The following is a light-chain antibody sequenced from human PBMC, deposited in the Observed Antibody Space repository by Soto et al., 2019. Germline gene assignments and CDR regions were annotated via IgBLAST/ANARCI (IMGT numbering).Light chain of an antibody. CDR3: QPSSSTPPCT. Sequence: DIQMNQSASSLSAYVGDRVTITCRASQSISSYLNWYQQKPGKAPKLLIYAASSLQSGVPSRFSGSGSGTDFTLTISSLQPEDFATYYCQPSSSTPPCTSAQGTKVDIK. J-gene: IGKJ1*01. V-gene: IGKV1-39*01. CDR2: AAS. CDR1: QSISSY.